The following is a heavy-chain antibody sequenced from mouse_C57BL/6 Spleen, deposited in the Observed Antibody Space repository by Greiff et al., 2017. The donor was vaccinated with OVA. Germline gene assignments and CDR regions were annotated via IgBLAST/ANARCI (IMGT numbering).Heavy chain of an antibody. CDR2: IDPETGGT. CDR3: TRDGSSSN. CDR1: GYTFTDYE. V-gene: IGHV1-15*01. Sequence: LVESGAELVRPGASVTLSCKASGYTFTDYEMHWVKQTPVHGLEWIGAIDPETGGTAYNQKFKGKAILTADKSSSTAYMELRSLTSEDSAVYYCTRDGSSSNWGQGTTLTVSS. J-gene: IGHJ2*01. D-gene: IGHD1-1*01.